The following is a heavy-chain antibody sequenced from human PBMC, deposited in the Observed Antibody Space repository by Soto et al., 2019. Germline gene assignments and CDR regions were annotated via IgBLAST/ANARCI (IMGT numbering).Heavy chain of an antibody. D-gene: IGHD6-6*01. CDR1: GFTFSSYS. V-gene: IGHV3-21*01. CDR2: ISSSSSYI. CDR3: ARVLYSSSSGGDY. J-gene: IGHJ4*02. Sequence: EVQLVESGGGLVKPGGSLRLSRAASGFTFSSYSMNWVRQAPGKGLEWVSSISSSSSYIYYADSVKGRFTISRDNAKNSLYLQMNSLRAEDTAVYYCARVLYSSSSGGDYWGQGTLVTVSS.